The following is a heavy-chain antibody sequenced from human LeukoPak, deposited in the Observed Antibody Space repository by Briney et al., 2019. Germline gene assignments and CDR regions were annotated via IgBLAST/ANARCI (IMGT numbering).Heavy chain of an antibody. J-gene: IGHJ4*02. CDR2: ISSSSSYI. CDR1: GFTFSSYE. CDR3: ARERMTIYSNPLFDY. V-gene: IGHV3-21*01. Sequence: PGGSLRLSCAASGFTFSSYEMNWVRQAPGKGLEWVSSISSSSSYIYYADSVKGRFTISRDNAKNSLYLQMNSLRAEDTAVYYCARERMTIYSNPLFDYWGQGTLVTVSS. D-gene: IGHD4-11*01.